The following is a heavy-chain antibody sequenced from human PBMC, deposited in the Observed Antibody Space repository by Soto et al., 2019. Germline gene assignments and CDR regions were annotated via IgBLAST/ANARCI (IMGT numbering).Heavy chain of an antibody. V-gene: IGHV1-3*01. D-gene: IGHD6-13*01. Sequence: ASVKVSCKASGYTFTSYALHWVRQAPGQRLEWMGWINAGNGNTKYSQNFQGRVTITRDTSASIVYMELSSLRSEDTAVYYCAREFPSLSSSWREYFQHWGQGTLVTVSS. CDR3: AREFPSLSSSWREYFQH. J-gene: IGHJ1*01. CDR1: GYTFTSYA. CDR2: INAGNGNT.